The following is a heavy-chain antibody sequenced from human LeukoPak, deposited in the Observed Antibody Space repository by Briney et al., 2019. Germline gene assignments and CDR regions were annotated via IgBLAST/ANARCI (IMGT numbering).Heavy chain of an antibody. D-gene: IGHD6-6*01. J-gene: IGHJ5*02. CDR1: GFTFSSYS. CDR3: ARGSSSRWFDP. CDR2: ISSSSSYI. Sequence: GGSLRLSCAASGFTFSSYSMNWVRQALGKGLEWVSSISSSSSYIYYADSVKGRFTISRDNAKNSLYLQMNSLRAEDTAVYCCARGSSSRWFDPWGQGTLVTVSS. V-gene: IGHV3-21*01.